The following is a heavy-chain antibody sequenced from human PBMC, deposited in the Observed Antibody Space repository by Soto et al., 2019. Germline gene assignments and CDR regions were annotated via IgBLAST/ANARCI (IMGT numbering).Heavy chain of an antibody. CDR3: AKVEKRGRGPPFSCHI. CDR2: VSSDGERK. CDR1: GFTFSDYA. Sequence: LGGSLRLSCSASGFTFSDYAMHWVRQPPGKGLEWVATVSSDGERKYYAMSVKGRFAISKDNSMSTLLLQMDTLGPDDTAIYYCAKVEKRGRGPPFSCHIWGKGKMVTVSS. D-gene: IGHD3-10*01. J-gene: IGHJ3*02. V-gene: IGHV3-30*18.